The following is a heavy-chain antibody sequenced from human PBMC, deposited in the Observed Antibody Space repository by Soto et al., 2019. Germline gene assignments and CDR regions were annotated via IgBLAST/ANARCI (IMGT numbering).Heavy chain of an antibody. CDR3: ETLGGRAMVKIDY. CDR2: IIPIFGTA. V-gene: IGHV1-69*06. CDR1: GGTFSSYA. Sequence: QVQLVQSGAEVKKPGSSVKVSCKASGGTFSSYAISWVRQAPGQGLEWMGGIIPIFGTANYAQKIQGRVTITADKSTSTDYMELSSLRSEKTDVYYCETLGGRAMVKIDYWGQVTLVTVAT. D-gene: IGHD5-18*01. J-gene: IGHJ4*02.